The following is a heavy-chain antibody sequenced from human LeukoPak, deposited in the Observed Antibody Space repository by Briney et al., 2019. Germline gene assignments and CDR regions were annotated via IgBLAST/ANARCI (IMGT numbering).Heavy chain of an antibody. CDR1: GDSISNHIYY. J-gene: IGHJ3*02. D-gene: IGHD5/OR15-5a*01. CDR2: VYYTGNA. V-gene: IGHV4-39*01. Sequence: SETLSLTCAVSGDSISNHIYYWDWIRQTPGKGLEWIGAVYYTGNAYYNPSLKSRVTISVDTSDYRFSLHLSSVNAADTAIYYCARLRALSGHRGAFDIWGQGTLVTVSS. CDR3: ARLRALSGHRGAFDI.